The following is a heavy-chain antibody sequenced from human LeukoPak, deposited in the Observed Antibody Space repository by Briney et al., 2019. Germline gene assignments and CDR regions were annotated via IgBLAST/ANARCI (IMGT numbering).Heavy chain of an antibody. CDR1: GFTFSSYG. J-gene: IGHJ4*02. D-gene: IGHD3-10*01. Sequence: PGRSLRLSCAASGFTFSSYGMHWVRQAPGKGLEWVAVISYDGSNKYFADSVKGRFTISRDNSKNTLYLQMNSLRAEDTAVYYYARGPPYGSRSDYFDYWGQGTLVTVSS. CDR3: ARGPPYGSRSDYFDY. V-gene: IGHV3-30*03. CDR2: ISYDGSNK.